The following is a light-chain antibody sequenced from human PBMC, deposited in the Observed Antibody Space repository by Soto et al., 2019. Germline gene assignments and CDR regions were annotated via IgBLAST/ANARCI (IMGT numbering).Light chain of an antibody. V-gene: IGKV1-5*01. CDR3: QPYKMYSPWT. Sequence: DIQMTQSPSTMSAYVGDSVTITCRASQSITTWLAWYQQRPGKAPKLLIYDVSSLQSGVPSRFSGSGSGTEFTLTISSLQPDDFATYYCQPYKMYSPWTFGQGTKVEIK. CDR1: QSITTW. J-gene: IGKJ1*01. CDR2: DVS.